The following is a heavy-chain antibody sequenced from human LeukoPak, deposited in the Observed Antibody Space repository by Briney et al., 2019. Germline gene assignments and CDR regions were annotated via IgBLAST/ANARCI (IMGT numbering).Heavy chain of an antibody. CDR2: IYISGSI. CDR1: GGSISSGSYY. D-gene: IGHD2-2*01. Sequence: NPSETLSLTCTVSGGSISSGSYYWSWIRQPAGKGLEWIGRIYISGSISYNPSLKSRVTISGDTSKNQFSLKLSSVTAADTAVYYCARGVVVVVPAASYFDYWGQGTLVTVSS. V-gene: IGHV4-61*02. J-gene: IGHJ4*02. CDR3: ARGVVVVVPAASYFDY.